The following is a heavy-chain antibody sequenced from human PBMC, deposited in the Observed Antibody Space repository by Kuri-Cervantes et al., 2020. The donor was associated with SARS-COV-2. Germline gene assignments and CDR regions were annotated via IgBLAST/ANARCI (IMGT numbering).Heavy chain of an antibody. CDR1: GYTFTGYY. Sequence: ASVKVSCKASGYTFTGYYMHWVRQATGQGLEWMGWMNPNSGNTGYAQKFQGRVTITRNTSISTAYMELSSLRSEDTAVYYCASGSIAAAGTLPSFDYWGQGTLVTVSS. J-gene: IGHJ4*02. V-gene: IGHV1-8*03. CDR2: MNPNSGNT. D-gene: IGHD6-13*01. CDR3: ASGSIAAAGTLPSFDY.